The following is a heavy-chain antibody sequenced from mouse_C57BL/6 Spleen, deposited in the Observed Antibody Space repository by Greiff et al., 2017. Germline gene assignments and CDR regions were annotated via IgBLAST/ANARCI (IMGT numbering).Heavy chain of an antibody. CDR2: IDPSDSYT. CDR3: ARKTARDYAMDY. CDR1: GYTFTSYW. V-gene: IGHV1-69*01. J-gene: IGHJ4*01. Sequence: QVQLQQPGAELVMPGASVKLSCKASGYTFTSYWMHWVKQRPGQGLEWIGEIDPSDSYTNYNQKFKGKSTLTVDKSSSTAYMQLSSLTSEDSAVYYCARKTARDYAMDYWGQGTSVTVSS. D-gene: IGHD3-2*01.